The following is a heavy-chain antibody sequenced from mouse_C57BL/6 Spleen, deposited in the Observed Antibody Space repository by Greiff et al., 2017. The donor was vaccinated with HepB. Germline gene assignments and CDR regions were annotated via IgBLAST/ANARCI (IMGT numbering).Heavy chain of an antibody. CDR3: ARELRPAMDY. D-gene: IGHD1-2*01. J-gene: IGHJ4*01. Sequence: VQLQESGAELARPGASVKLSCKASGYTFTSYGISWVKQRTGQGLEWIGEIYPRSGNTYYNEKFKGKATLTADKSSSTAYMELRSLTSEDSAVYFCARELRPAMDYWGQGTSVTVSS. CDR1: GYTFTSYG. V-gene: IGHV1-81*01. CDR2: IYPRSGNT.